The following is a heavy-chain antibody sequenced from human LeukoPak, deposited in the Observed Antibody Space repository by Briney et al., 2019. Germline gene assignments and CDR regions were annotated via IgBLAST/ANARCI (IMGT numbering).Heavy chain of an antibody. CDR3: ARAGYDILTGLSSSVYYYYMDV. D-gene: IGHD3-9*01. J-gene: IGHJ6*03. V-gene: IGHV1-2*02. Sequence: ASVKVSCKASGYTFTGYYMHWVRQAPGQGLEWMGWINPNSGGTNYAQKFQGRVTMTRDTSISTAYMELSRLRSDDTAVYYCARAGYDILTGLSSSVYYYYMDVWGKGTTVTISS. CDR1: GYTFTGYY. CDR2: INPNSGGT.